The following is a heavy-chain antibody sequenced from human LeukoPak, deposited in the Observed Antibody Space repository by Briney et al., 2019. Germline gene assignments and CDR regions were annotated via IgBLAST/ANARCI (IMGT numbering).Heavy chain of an antibody. Sequence: GGSLLLSCAASGFPLSNYAMSWVRRPPGKGLGWLSAFSGSGGSTYYEDSVKGRFTISRDNSKNTLYLQMNSLRAEDTAVYYCAKVFCTSISCPFDYWGQGTLVTVSS. V-gene: IGHV3-23*01. CDR2: FSGSGGST. J-gene: IGHJ4*02. D-gene: IGHD2-2*01. CDR3: AKVFCTSISCPFDY. CDR1: GFPLSNYA.